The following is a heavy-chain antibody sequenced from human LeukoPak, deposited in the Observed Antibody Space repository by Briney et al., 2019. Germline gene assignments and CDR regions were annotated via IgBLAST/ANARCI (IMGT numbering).Heavy chain of an antibody. CDR1: GFTFSSYG. CDR3: ATGRAYRKTDY. V-gene: IGHV3-33*01. Sequence: PGGSLRLSCAASGFTFSSYGMHWVRQAPGKGLEWVAVIWYDGSNKYYADSVKGRFTISRDNYKNTLYLQMNSLRAEDTAVYYCATGRAYRKTDYWGQGTLVTVSS. D-gene: IGHD5-18*01. CDR2: IWYDGSNK. J-gene: IGHJ4*02.